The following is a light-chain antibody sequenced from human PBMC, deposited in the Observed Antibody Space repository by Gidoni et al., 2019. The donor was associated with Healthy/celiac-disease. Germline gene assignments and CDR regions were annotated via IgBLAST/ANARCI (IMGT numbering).Light chain of an antibody. CDR2: DAS. Sequence: EIVLTQSPATLSLSPGERATLSCRASQSVSSYLAWYQQKPGQAPRLLIDDASNRATGIPARFSGSGAGTDFTLTISSLEPEDFAVYYCQQRSNWPGTFGPGTKVEIK. J-gene: IGKJ3*01. V-gene: IGKV3-11*01. CDR1: QSVSSY. CDR3: QQRSNWPGT.